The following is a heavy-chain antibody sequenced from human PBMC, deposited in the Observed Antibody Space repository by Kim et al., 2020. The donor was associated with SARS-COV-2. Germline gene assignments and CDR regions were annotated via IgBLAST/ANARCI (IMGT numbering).Heavy chain of an antibody. V-gene: IGHV4-34*13. CDR3: ARFGDFWSGPHYGMDV. J-gene: IGHJ6*02. Sequence: SRKSRVTISVDTCKNQFSRKLGSVTAADTAVYYCARFGDFWSGPHYGMDVWGQGTTVTVSS. D-gene: IGHD3-3*01.